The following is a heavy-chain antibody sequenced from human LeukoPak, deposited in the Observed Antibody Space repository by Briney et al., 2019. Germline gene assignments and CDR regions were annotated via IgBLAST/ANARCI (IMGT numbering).Heavy chain of an antibody. CDR1: GGSFSGYY. CDR3: ARGQVGRAGTFRIWAYFDH. J-gene: IGHJ4*02. CDR2: INHSGST. Sequence: SETLSLACAVYGGSFSGYYWSWIRQPPGKGLEWIGEINHSGSTNYNPSLKSRVTISVDTSKNQFSLKLSSVTAADTAVYYCARGQVGRAGTFRIWAYFDHWGQGTLVIVSS. V-gene: IGHV4-34*01. D-gene: IGHD6-19*01.